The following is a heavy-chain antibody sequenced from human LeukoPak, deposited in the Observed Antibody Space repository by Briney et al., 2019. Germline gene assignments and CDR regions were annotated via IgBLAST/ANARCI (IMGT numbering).Heavy chain of an antibody. V-gene: IGHV3-43D*04. CDR1: GFTFDDYA. Sequence: PGGSLRLSCAASGFTFDDYAMHWFRQAPGKGLEWVSLISWVGGGTYYADSVKGRFTISRDNSKNSLYLQMNSLRAEDTALYYCAKAQWGDIVVVPAARADAFDIWGQGTMVTVSS. J-gene: IGHJ3*02. CDR2: ISWVGGGT. CDR3: AKAQWGDIVVVPAARADAFDI. D-gene: IGHD2-2*01.